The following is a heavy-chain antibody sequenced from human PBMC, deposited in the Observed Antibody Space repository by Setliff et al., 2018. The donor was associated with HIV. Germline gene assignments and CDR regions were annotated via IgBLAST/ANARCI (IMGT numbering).Heavy chain of an antibody. J-gene: IGHJ4*02. D-gene: IGHD4-4*01. V-gene: IGHV1-8*01. CDR3: ARVATVSHPGDYFDY. Sequence: GASVKVSCKASGYTFSNYDINWVRQATGQGLEWVGWMNPNSGNTGYAQKFQGRVTLTRNTSMSTAYMELSSLRSEDTAVYSCARVATVSHPGDYFDYWGQGTLVTVSS. CDR1: GYTFSNYD. CDR2: MNPNSGNT.